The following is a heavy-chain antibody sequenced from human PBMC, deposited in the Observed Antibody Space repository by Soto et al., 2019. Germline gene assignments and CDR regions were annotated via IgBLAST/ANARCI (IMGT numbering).Heavy chain of an antibody. Sequence: SVKVSCKASGFTFTSSAVQWVRQARGQRLEWIGWIIVGSGNTNYAQKFQERVTITRDMSTSTAYMELSSLRSEDTAVYYCAADPPDYSNSLGDYYYVMDVWGQGTTVTVSS. CDR1: GFTFTSSA. J-gene: IGHJ6*02. V-gene: IGHV1-58*01. CDR3: AADPPDYSNSLGDYYYVMDV. CDR2: IIVGSGNT. D-gene: IGHD4-4*01.